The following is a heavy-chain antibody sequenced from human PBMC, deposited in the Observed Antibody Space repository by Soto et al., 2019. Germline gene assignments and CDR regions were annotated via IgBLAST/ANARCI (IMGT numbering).Heavy chain of an antibody. CDR1: GFTFTSYW. D-gene: IGHD3-10*01. V-gene: IGHV3-74*01. J-gene: IGHJ5*02. Sequence: EVQLVESGGGLVQPGGSLRLSCAASGFTFTSYWMHWVRQAPGKGLVWVSRIHSDGSSTSYADSVKGRFTISRDNAKNPLYLEMNSLRAEDTAVYYCARARDSGSYAPNWFDPWGQGTLVTVSS. CDR3: ARARDSGSYAPNWFDP. CDR2: IHSDGSST.